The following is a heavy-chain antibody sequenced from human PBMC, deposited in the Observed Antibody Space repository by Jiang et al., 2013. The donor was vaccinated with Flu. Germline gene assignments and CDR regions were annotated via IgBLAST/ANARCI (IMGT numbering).Heavy chain of an antibody. CDR2: ISYDGSNK. J-gene: IGHJ4*02. V-gene: IGHV3-30-3*01. D-gene: IGHD2-2*01. CDR1: GFTFSSYA. CDR3: AKDRGYCSSTSCYDFDY. Sequence: VQLLESGGGVVQPGRSLRLSCAASGFTFSSYAMHWVRQAPGKGLEWVAVISYDGSNKYYADSVKGRFTISRDNSKNTLYLQMNSLRAEDTAVYYCAKDRGYCSSTSCYDFDYWGQGTLVTVSS.